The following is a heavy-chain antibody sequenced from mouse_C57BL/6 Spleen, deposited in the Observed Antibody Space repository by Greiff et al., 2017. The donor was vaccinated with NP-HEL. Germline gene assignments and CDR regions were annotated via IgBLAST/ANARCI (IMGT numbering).Heavy chain of an antibody. J-gene: IGHJ1*03. D-gene: IGHD1-1*01. CDR2: IHPNSGST. CDR3: ARGNYGSSHWYFDV. V-gene: IGHV1-64*01. CDR1: GYTFTSYW. Sequence: QVQLKESGAELVKPGASVKLSCKASGYTFTSYWMHWVKQRPGQGLEWIGMIHPNSGSTNYNEKFKSKATLTVDKSSSTAYMQLSSLTSEDSAVYYCARGNYGSSHWYFDVWGTGTTVTVSS.